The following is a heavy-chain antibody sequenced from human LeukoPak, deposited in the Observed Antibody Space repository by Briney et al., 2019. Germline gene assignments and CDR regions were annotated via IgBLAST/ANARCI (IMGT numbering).Heavy chain of an antibody. Sequence: SETLSLTCTVSGGSISSYYWSWIRQPPGKGLEWIGYIYYSGSTNYNPSLKSRVTTSVDTSKNQFSLKLSSVTAADTAVYYCARHAASVVVPAAIAGILSGMDVWGQGTTVTVSS. CDR1: GGSISSYY. D-gene: IGHD2-2*01. CDR3: ARHAASVVVPAAIAGILSGMDV. V-gene: IGHV4-59*08. J-gene: IGHJ6*02. CDR2: IYYSGST.